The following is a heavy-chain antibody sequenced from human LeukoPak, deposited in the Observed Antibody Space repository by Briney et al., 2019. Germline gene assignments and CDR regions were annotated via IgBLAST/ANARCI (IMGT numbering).Heavy chain of an antibody. CDR3: ASRTSRTAWGSYLPYYFDY. V-gene: IGHV1-2*04. J-gene: IGHJ4*02. CDR2: INPNSGGT. D-gene: IGHD3-16*02. Sequence: ASVKVSCKASGYTFTGYYMHWVRQAPGQGLEWMGWINPNSGGTNYAQKFQGWVTMTRDTSISTAYMGLSRLRSDDTAVYYCASRTSRTAWGSYLPYYFDYWGQGTLVTVSS. CDR1: GYTFTGYY.